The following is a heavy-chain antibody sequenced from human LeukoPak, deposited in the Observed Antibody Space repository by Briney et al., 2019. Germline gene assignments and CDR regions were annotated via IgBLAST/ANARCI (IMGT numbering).Heavy chain of an antibody. D-gene: IGHD3-10*01. V-gene: IGHV3-33*01. CDR1: RFTFTDYG. Sequence: SGGSLRLSCAASRFTFTDYGMHWVRQPPGKGLEWVALIWYDGSGKYYADSVKGRFTISRDNSKNTLYLQMNSLRAEDTAVYYCARAPWLGMYYFDYWGQGTLVTVSS. J-gene: IGHJ4*02. CDR2: IWYDGSGK. CDR3: ARAPWLGMYYFDY.